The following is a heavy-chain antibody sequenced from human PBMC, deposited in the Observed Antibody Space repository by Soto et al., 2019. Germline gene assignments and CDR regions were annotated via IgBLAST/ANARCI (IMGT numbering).Heavy chain of an antibody. CDR3: AKEHYDFWSGYTSPHFDY. CDR2: ISWSSGRI. Sequence: AGGSLRLSCAASGFTFDDYAMHWVRQAPGKGLEWVSGISWSSGRIDYADSVKGRFTISRDNAKTSLYLQMNSLRAEDTALYYCAKEHYDFWSGYTSPHFDYWGQGTLVTVSS. CDR1: GFTFDDYA. V-gene: IGHV3-9*01. D-gene: IGHD3-3*01. J-gene: IGHJ4*02.